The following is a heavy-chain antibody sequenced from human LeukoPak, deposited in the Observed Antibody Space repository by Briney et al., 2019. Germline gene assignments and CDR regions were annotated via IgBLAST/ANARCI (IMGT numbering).Heavy chain of an antibody. D-gene: IGHD5-18*01. CDR1: GGSISSSSYY. Sequence: PSETLSLTCTVSGGSISSSSYYWGWIRQPPGKGLEWIGYIYYSGSTNYSPSLKSRVTISVDTSKNQFSLKPSSVTAADTAVYYCARSEYSYGADAFDIWGQGTMVTVSS. V-gene: IGHV4-61*05. CDR2: IYYSGST. J-gene: IGHJ3*02. CDR3: ARSEYSYGADAFDI.